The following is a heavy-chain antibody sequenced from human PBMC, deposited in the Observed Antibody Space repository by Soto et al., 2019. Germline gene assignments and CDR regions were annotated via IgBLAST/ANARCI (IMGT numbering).Heavy chain of an antibody. CDR3: ARDIQDIVVVPAAIGGYFDY. CDR1: GYTFTSYA. J-gene: IGHJ4*02. CDR2: INAGNGNT. Sequence: ASVKVSCKASGYTFTSYAMHCVRQAPGQRLEWMGWINAGNGNTKYSQKFQGRVTITRDTSASTAYMELSSLRSEDTAVYYCARDIQDIVVVPAAIGGYFDYWGQGTLVTVSS. D-gene: IGHD2-2*01. V-gene: IGHV1-3*01.